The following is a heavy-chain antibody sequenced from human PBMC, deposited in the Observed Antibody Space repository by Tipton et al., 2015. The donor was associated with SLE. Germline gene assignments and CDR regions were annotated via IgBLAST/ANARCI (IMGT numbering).Heavy chain of an antibody. CDR1: GYTFISYD. D-gene: IGHD1-26*01. CDR2: ISAYNGNT. V-gene: IGHV1-18*01. Sequence: QLVQSGAEVKKPGASVKVSCKASGYTFISYDINWVRQAPGQGLEWMGWISAYNGNTNYAQKLQGRVTMTTDTSTSTAYMELRSLRSDDTAVYYCGKTVGATTAFDIWGQGTMVTVSS. CDR3: GKTVGATTAFDI. J-gene: IGHJ3*02.